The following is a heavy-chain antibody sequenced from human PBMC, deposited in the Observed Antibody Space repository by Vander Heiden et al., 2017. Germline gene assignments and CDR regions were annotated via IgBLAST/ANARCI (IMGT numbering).Heavy chain of an antibody. J-gene: IGHJ3*02. Sequence: QVQLVQSGAEVKKPGASVKVSCKASGYTFTGSYMHWVRQAPGQGLEWMGWINPNSGGTNYAQKFQGRVTMTRDTSISTAYMELSRLRSDDTAVYYCARDRIAVAGTTGNAFDIWGQGTMVTVSS. D-gene: IGHD6-19*01. CDR1: GYTFTGSY. V-gene: IGHV1-2*02. CDR2: INPNSGGT. CDR3: ARDRIAVAGTTGNAFDI.